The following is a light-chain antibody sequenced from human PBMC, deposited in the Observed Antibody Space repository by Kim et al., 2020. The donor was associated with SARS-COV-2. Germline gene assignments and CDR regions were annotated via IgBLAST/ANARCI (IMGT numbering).Light chain of an antibody. CDR2: DAT. CDR1: QTINNR. V-gene: IGKV3-15*01. Sequence: SPGESATLSCSASQTINNRLVWYQHKPGQAPRLLIYDATTRATGVPARFIGSGSETDFTLTISSLQSEDFAVYYCQQSNDWPPLTFGQGTKVDIK. CDR3: QQSNDWPPLT. J-gene: IGKJ1*01.